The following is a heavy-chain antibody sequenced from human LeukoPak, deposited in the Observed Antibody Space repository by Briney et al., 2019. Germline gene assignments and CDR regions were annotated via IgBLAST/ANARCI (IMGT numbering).Heavy chain of an antibody. CDR2: IYVTGT. D-gene: IGHD3-16*02. V-gene: IGHV4-59*08. CDR1: GGSIGTYY. J-gene: IGHJ6*03. Sequence: SETLSLTCTVSGGSIGTYYWSWIRQSPGKGLEWIGYIYVTGTRYNPYLQSRVTISVDRSRNQFFLKMSSVTAADTAVYYCARHIGGGIEDMGVWGKGTKVIDSS. CDR3: ARHIGGGIEDMGV.